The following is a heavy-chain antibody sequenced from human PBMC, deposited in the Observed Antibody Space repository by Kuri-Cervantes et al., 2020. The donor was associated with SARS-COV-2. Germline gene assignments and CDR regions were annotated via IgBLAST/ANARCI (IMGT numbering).Heavy chain of an antibody. CDR2: ISASGTYI. CDR3: ATNSYYYDSSAYYYS. CDR1: RFMFSCDR. J-gene: IGHJ4*02. D-gene: IGHD3-22*01. V-gene: IGHV3-21*01. Sequence: GGSLRLSCAASRFMFSCDRMNWVRQAPGKGLEWVSSISASGTYIYYADSVKGRFTISRDNAQNSLYLQMNSLRAEDTAVYYCATNSYYYDSSAYYYSWGQGTLVTVSS.